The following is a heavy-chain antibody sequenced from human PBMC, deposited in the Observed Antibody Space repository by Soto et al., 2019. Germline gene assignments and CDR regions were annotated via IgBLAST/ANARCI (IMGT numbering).Heavy chain of an antibody. Sequence: GSLRLSCAASGFTFSTYAMHWVRQAPGKGLEWVAVISFDGSNKYYADSVKGRFTISRDNSRSTLYLQMNSLRTEDTAVYYCATKYFWDAFDIWGHGTMVTVSS. J-gene: IGHJ3*02. CDR2: ISFDGSNK. CDR1: GFTFSTYA. D-gene: IGHD3-10*01. V-gene: IGHV3-30-3*01. CDR3: ATKYFWDAFDI.